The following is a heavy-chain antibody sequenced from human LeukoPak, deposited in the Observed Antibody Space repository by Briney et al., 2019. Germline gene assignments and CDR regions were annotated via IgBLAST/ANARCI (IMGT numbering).Heavy chain of an antibody. Sequence: PGGSLRLSCVASGFTFRTYWMHWVRQAPGEGLVWVSRINSDGSTTNYADSVKGRFTISRDNSKNTLYLQMNSLRAEDTAVYYCAKLAPDCSGISCYKGLNPLYYGMDVWGQGTTVTVSS. D-gene: IGHD2-2*02. CDR1: GFTFRTYW. CDR2: INSDGSTT. CDR3: AKLAPDCSGISCYKGLNPLYYGMDV. V-gene: IGHV3-74*01. J-gene: IGHJ6*02.